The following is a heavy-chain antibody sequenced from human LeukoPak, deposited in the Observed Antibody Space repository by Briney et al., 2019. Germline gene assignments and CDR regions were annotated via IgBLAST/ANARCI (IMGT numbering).Heavy chain of an antibody. CDR1: GGSISSHY. D-gene: IGHD1-1*01. J-gene: IGHJ4*02. CDR3: ARVQRPLDGADY. V-gene: IGHV4-59*11. Sequence: SETLSLTCTVSGGSISSHYWSWIRQPPGKGLEWIGYIYYSGSTYYNPSLRSRVTSSIDTSKNLLSLKLSSVTAADTAVYYCARVQRPLDGADYWGQGTPVTVSS. CDR2: IYYSGST.